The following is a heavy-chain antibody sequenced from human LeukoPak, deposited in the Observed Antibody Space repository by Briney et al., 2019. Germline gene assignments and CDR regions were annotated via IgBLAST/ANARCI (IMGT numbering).Heavy chain of an antibody. J-gene: IGHJ3*02. CDR1: GFTFSSYA. CDR2: ISHDGSDK. D-gene: IGHD2-8*02. V-gene: IGHV3-30-3*01. CDR3: AKGPTGDAFDI. Sequence: GGSLRLSCAASGFTFSSYAMHWVRQTPGKGLDWVAVISHDGSDKFYAGSVKGRFTISRDNAKNSLYLQMNSLRAEDTALYYCAKGPTGDAFDIWGQGTMVTVSS.